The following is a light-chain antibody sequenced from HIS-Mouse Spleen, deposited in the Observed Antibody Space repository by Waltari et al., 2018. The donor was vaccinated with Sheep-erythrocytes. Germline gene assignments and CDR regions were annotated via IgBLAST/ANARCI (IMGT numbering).Light chain of an antibody. CDR2: GKN. V-gene: IGLV3-19*01. J-gene: IGLJ2*01. CDR1: SLSSYY. Sequence: SSELTQAPAVSVALGQTVRITCQGDSLSSYYPSWYQQTPGQAPVLVIYGKNNRPSGIPDRFSGSSSGNTASLTITGAQAEDEADYYCNSRDSSGKVFGGGTKLTVL. CDR3: NSRDSSGKV.